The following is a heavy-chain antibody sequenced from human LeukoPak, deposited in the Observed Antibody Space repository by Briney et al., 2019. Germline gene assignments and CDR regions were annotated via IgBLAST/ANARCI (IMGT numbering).Heavy chain of an antibody. J-gene: IGHJ4*02. CDR1: GGTFNSYA. Sequence: SVKVSCKASGGTFNSYAISWVRQAPGQGLEWMGGIIPIFGTANYAQKFQGRVTITADKSTSTAYMELSSLRSEDTAVYYCARGLRYYDSSGYYSDYFDYWGKGTLVTVSS. CDR3: ARGLRYYDSSGYYSDYFDY. D-gene: IGHD3-22*01. CDR2: IIPIFGTA. V-gene: IGHV1-69*06.